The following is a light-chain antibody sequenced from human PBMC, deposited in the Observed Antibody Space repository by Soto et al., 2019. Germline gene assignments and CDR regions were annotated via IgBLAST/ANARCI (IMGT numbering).Light chain of an antibody. CDR1: SSDVGYYNY. V-gene: IGLV2-11*01. J-gene: IGLJ2*01. CDR2: DVN. Sequence: QSALTQPRSVSGSPGQSVTISCTGTSSDVGYYNYVSWYQQHPGKAPKLMIYDVNKRPSGVPDRFSGSKSGNTASLTISGLQAEDEAEYYCSSYAGSYSHVAFGGGTKLTVL. CDR3: SSYAGSYSHVA.